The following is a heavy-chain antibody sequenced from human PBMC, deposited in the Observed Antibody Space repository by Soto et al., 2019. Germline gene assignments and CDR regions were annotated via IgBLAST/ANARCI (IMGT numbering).Heavy chain of an antibody. D-gene: IGHD4-17*01. V-gene: IGHV1-69*01. CDR1: GVTFRSNS. CDR3: ARGPTLREAVYGMDV. Sequence: SVKVSCDPCGVTFRSNSINLLRQATVQGLEWMGGIIPIFGTANYAQKFQGRVTITADESTSKAYMELSSLRSEDTAVYYCARGPTLREAVYGMDVWGQGTTVTVSS. CDR2: IIPIFGTA. J-gene: IGHJ6*02.